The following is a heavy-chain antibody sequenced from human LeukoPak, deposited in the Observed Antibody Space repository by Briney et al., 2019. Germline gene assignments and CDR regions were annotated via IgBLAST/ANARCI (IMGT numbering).Heavy chain of an antibody. CDR3: ARFTMVRGVPFYYGMDV. D-gene: IGHD3-10*01. J-gene: IGHJ6*02. Sequence: ASVKVSCKASRYTFTGYYMHWVRQAPGQGLEWMGWINPNSGGTNYAQKFQGRVTMTRDTSISTAYMELSRLRSDDTAVYYCARFTMVRGVPFYYGMDVWGQGTTVTVSS. CDR2: INPNSGGT. CDR1: RYTFTGYY. V-gene: IGHV1-2*02.